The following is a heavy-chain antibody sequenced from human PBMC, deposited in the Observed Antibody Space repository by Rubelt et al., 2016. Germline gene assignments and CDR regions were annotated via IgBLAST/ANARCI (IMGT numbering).Heavy chain of an antibody. CDR3: AKYTAGTLLGDY. CDR2: VSAGGDYT. D-gene: IGHD6-19*01. CDR1: GFTFSSYA. V-gene: IGHV3-23*04. J-gene: IGHJ4*02. Sequence: EMQLVESGGDLVQPGGSLRLSCAASGFTFSSYAMGWVRQTPGKGLEWVSGVSAGGDYTFYAHSVRGRFTISSDSSKNTLYLQMNGLGAEDTAEYYWAKYTAGTLLGDYWGQGTLVTVSS.